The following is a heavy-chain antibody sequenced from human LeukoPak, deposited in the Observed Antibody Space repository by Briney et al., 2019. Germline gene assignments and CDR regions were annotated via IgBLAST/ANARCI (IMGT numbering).Heavy chain of an antibody. CDR3: ARDRVTMVRGLKFRGSNWFDP. J-gene: IGHJ5*02. Sequence: VASVKVSCKASGYTFTSYYMHWVRQAPGQGLEWMGIINPSGGSTSYAQKFQGRVTMTRDTSTSTVYMELSSLRSEDTAVYYCARDRVTMVRGLKFRGSNWFDPWGQGTLVTVSS. CDR1: GYTFTSYY. CDR2: INPSGGST. V-gene: IGHV1-46*01. D-gene: IGHD3-10*01.